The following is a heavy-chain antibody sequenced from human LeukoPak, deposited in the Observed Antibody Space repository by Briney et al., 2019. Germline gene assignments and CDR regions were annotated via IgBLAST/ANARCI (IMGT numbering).Heavy chain of an antibody. J-gene: IGHJ6*02. Sequence: PGGSLRLSCVASGFTFSSYWMSWVRQAPGKGLEWVSGISWNSGSIGYADSVKGRFTISRDNAKNSLYLQMNSLRAEDTALYYCAKGYSSSPSGYYYYGMDVWGQGTTVTVSS. CDR3: AKGYSSSPSGYYYYGMDV. CDR2: ISWNSGSI. D-gene: IGHD6-6*01. CDR1: GFTFSSYW. V-gene: IGHV3-9*01.